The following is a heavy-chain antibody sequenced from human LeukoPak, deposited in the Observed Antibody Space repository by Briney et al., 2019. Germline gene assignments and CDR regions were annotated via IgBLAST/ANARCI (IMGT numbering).Heavy chain of an antibody. D-gene: IGHD3-10*01. CDR2: IYYSGSA. CDR3: ARGFGDWGLSRFDP. J-gene: IGHJ5*02. Sequence: NPSETLSLTCTVSGGSVSSGSYYWSWIRQPPGKGLEWIGYIYYSGSAKYNPSLKSRVTISVDTSKNQFSLKLTSVTAADTAVYYCARGFGDWGLSRFDPWGQGTLVTVSS. CDR1: GGSVSSGSYY. V-gene: IGHV4-61*01.